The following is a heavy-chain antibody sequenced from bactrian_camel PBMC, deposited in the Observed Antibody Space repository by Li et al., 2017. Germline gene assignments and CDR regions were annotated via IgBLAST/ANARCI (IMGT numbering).Heavy chain of an antibody. Sequence: HVQLVESGGGSVQAGGSLRLSCAHSDHTYSTNCMGWFRQAPGKKREGVAAIDSDGTTSYGTTSYADSVKGRFTTSQDNDKNMLYLQMNSLKTEDTAVYYCAAGFDYGLGCDFSYWGQGTQVTVS. D-gene: IGHD5*01. J-gene: IGHJ6*01. CDR2: IDSDGTTSYGTT. V-gene: IGHV3S54*01. CDR3: AAGFDYGLGCDFSY. CDR1: DHTYSTNC.